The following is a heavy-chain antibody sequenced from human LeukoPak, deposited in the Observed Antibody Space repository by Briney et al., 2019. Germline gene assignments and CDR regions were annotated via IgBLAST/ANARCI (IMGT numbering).Heavy chain of an antibody. CDR1: GYTFTSYY. CDR2: INPSGGST. CDR3: ARDSSMVRGVISAFDI. D-gene: IGHD3-10*01. V-gene: IGHV1-46*01. J-gene: IGHJ3*02. Sequence: GASVKVSFKASGYTFTSYYMHWVRQAPGQGLEWMGIINPSGGSTSYAQKFQGRVTMTRDTSTSTVYMELSSLRSEDTAVYYCARDSSMVRGVISAFDIWGQGTMVTVSS.